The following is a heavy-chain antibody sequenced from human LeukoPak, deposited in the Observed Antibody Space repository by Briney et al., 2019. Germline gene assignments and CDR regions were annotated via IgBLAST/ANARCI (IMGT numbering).Heavy chain of an antibody. CDR3: ARLGGGSSWYDYYYYMDV. CDR2: ISWNSGSI. D-gene: IGHD6-13*01. Sequence: PGGSLRLSCAASGFTFDDYAMHWVRQAPGKGLEWVSGISWNSGSIGYADSVKGRFTISGDNAKNSLYLQMNSLRAEDTAVYYCARLGGGSSWYDYYYYMDVWGKGTTVTVSS. CDR1: GFTFDDYA. V-gene: IGHV3-9*01. J-gene: IGHJ6*03.